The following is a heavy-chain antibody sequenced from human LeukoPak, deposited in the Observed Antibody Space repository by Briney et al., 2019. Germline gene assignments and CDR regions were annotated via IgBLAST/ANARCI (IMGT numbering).Heavy chain of an antibody. CDR1: GFTFRTYW. CDR2: ISGDGGDT. Sequence: GGSLRLSCVASGFTFRTYWMTWVRQAPGKGLEWVAKISGDGGDTSYGDSVKGRFTISRDNADNSIHLQMTSLRADDSAVYFWAREQKCRDSACYSTDFFDSWGQGNLGSVSS. V-gene: IGHV3-7*01. D-gene: IGHD2-21*02. CDR3: AREQKCRDSACYSTDFFDS. J-gene: IGHJ5*01.